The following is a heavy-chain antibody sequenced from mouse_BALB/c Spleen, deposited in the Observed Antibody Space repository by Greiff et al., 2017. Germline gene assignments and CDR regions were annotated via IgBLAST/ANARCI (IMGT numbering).Heavy chain of an antibody. V-gene: IGHV1-87*01. Sequence: LQESGAELARPGASVKLSCKASGYTFTSYWMQWVKQRPGQGLEWIGAIYPGDGDTRYTQKFKGKATLTADKSSSTDYMQLSSLASEDSAVYYCARGTSEAMDYWGQGTSVTVSS. J-gene: IGHJ4*01. D-gene: IGHD3-1*01. CDR2: IYPGDGDT. CDR3: ARGTSEAMDY. CDR1: GYTFTSYW.